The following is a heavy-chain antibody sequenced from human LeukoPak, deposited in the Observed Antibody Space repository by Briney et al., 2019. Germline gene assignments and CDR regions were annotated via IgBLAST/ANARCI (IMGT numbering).Heavy chain of an antibody. D-gene: IGHD3-10*01. Sequence: SVKVSCKASGGTFSSYAISWVRQAPGQGLEWMGGIIPIFGTANYAQKFQGRVTITTDESTSTAYMELSSLRSEDTAVYYCARDDYYGSGKGPRAFDYWGQGTLVTVSS. J-gene: IGHJ4*02. CDR3: ARDDYYGSGKGPRAFDY. CDR1: GGTFSSYA. V-gene: IGHV1-69*05. CDR2: IIPIFGTA.